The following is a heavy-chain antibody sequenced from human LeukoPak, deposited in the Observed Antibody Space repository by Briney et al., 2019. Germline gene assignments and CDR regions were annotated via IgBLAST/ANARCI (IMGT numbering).Heavy chain of an antibody. J-gene: IGHJ4*02. CDR1: GFTFSSYG. Sequence: GGSLRLSCAASGFTFSSYGMHWVRQAPGKGLEWVSSISSSSSYIYYADSVKGRFTISRDNAKNSLYLQMNSLRAEDTAVYYCARGSGSGWFFWGQGTLVTVSS. CDR3: ARGSGSGWFF. D-gene: IGHD6-19*01. V-gene: IGHV3-21*01. CDR2: ISSSSSYI.